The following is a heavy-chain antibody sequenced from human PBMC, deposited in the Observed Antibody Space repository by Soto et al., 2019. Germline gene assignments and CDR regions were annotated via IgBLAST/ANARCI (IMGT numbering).Heavy chain of an antibody. CDR1: GYTFTSYG. CDR3: ARHMGYCSGGSCQNWFDP. D-gene: IGHD2-15*01. Sequence: GASVKVSCKASGYTFTSYGISWVRQAPGQGLEWMGWISAYNGNTNYAQKLQGRVTMTTDTSTSTAYMELRSLRSDDTAVYYCARHMGYCSGGSCQNWFDPWGQGTLVTVSS. CDR2: ISAYNGNT. J-gene: IGHJ5*02. V-gene: IGHV1-18*01.